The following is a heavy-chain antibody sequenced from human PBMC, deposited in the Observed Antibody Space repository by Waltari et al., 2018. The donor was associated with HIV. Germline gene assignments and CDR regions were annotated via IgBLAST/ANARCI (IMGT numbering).Heavy chain of an antibody. Sequence: QVQLVQSGAEVKEPGASVKVSCKASGYRLSNYGINWVRQAPGQGLEWMGWISGYNGNTKYAKKLQGRVTMTTETSTSTDYMELRSLRSDDTAVYYCARSRASGWYYFDYWGQGTLVTVSS. V-gene: IGHV1-18*01. CDR3: ARSRASGWYYFDY. CDR2: ISGYNGNT. CDR1: GYRLSNYG. D-gene: IGHD6-19*01. J-gene: IGHJ4*02.